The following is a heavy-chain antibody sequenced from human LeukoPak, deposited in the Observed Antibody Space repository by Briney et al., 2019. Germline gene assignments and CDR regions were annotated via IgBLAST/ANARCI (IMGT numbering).Heavy chain of an antibody. D-gene: IGHD2-15*01. Sequence: PSETLSLTFTVSGGSISSYYWSWIRQPAGKGLEWIGRIYTSGNTYYNTSRKSRVTMSVDTPKNQYSLNLTSVTAADTSVYYCARGPQCSGFICGFDYWGQGTLVTVSS. V-gene: IGHV4-4*07. J-gene: IGHJ4*02. CDR3: ARGPQCSGFICGFDY. CDR1: GGSISSYY. CDR2: IYTSGNT.